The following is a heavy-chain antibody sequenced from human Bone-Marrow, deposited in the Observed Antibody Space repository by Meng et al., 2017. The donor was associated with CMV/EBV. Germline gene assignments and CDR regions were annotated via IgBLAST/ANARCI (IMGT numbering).Heavy chain of an antibody. V-gene: IGHV1-2*02. CDR1: GYTFTGYY. CDR3: AREAMRAYYFDY. Sequence: ASVKVSCKASGYTFTGYYMHWVRQAPGQGLEWMGWINPNSGGTNYSQKFQGRVTMTRDTSISTAYMELSRLRSDDTAVYYCAREAMRAYYFDYWGQGTLVTVS. D-gene: IGHD3-16*01. CDR2: INPNSGGT. J-gene: IGHJ4*02.